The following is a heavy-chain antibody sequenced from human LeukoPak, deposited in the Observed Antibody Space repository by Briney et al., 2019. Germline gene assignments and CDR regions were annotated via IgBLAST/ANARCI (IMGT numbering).Heavy chain of an antibody. V-gene: IGHV1-24*01. Sequence: ASVKVSCKVSGYTLTELSMHWVRQAPGKGLEWMGGFDPEDGETIYAQKFQGRVTMTEDTSTDTAYMELSSLRSEDTAVYYCATTIAVATYFDYWGHGTLSPSPQ. CDR2: FDPEDGET. D-gene: IGHD6-19*01. CDR3: ATTIAVATYFDY. CDR1: GYTLTELS. J-gene: IGHJ4*01.